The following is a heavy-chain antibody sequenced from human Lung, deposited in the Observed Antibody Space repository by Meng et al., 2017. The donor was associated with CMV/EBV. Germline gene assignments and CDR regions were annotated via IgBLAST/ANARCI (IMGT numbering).Heavy chain of an antibody. J-gene: IGHJ4*02. V-gene: IGHV4-30-4*01. CDR3: AREGTNSYYFDY. D-gene: IGHD1-14*01. Sequence: VSGDSIRRGDSYWDWIRQPPGNGLEWIGYIYESGSTSYNPSLESRVTISVDTSKNQFSLKVMSVTAADTAVYYCAREGTNSYYFDYWGQGTLVTVSS. CDR1: GDSIRRGDSY. CDR2: IYESGST.